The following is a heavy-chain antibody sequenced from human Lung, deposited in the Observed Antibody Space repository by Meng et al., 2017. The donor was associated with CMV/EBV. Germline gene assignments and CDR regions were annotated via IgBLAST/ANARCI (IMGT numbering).Heavy chain of an antibody. V-gene: IGHV3-9*01. J-gene: IGHJ6*02. Sequence: SLKISCAASGFTFADYAMHWVRQAPGKGLEWVSGISWNSGSIGYADSVKGRFTISRDNAKNSLYLQMNSLRAEDTVLYYCAREGYCSGGSCYYYYYGMDVWGQGTTVTVSS. D-gene: IGHD2-15*01. CDR3: AREGYCSGGSCYYYYYGMDV. CDR1: GFTFADYA. CDR2: ISWNSGSI.